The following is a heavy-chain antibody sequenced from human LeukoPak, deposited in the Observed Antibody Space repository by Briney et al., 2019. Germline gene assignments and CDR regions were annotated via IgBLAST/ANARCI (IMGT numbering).Heavy chain of an antibody. D-gene: IGHD4-17*01. V-gene: IGHV4-39*07. CDR1: GGSISSDNHY. Sequence: SETLSFTCAVAGGSISSDNHYWGWIRQSPGKGLECIGSIYYSGSTYYNPSLKSRVTISVDTSKNQFSLKLSSVTAADTAVYYCARVQPYGDYEYYFDYWGQGALVTVSS. CDR3: ARVQPYGDYEYYFDY. J-gene: IGHJ4*02. CDR2: IYYSGST.